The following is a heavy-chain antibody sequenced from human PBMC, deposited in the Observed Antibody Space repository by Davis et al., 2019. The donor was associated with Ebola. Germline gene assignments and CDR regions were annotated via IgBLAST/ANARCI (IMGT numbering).Heavy chain of an antibody. V-gene: IGHV3-21*01. D-gene: IGHD5-24*01. CDR2: ISSSSSYI. Sequence: PGGSLRLSCAASGFTFSSYSMNWVRQAPGKGLEWVSSISSSSSYIYYVDSVKGRFTISRDNSKNTLYLQMNSLRAEDTAVYYCARDGAEMTTGDLYYYYYGMDVWGQGTTVTVSS. CDR3: ARDGAEMTTGDLYYYYYGMDV. CDR1: GFTFSSYS. J-gene: IGHJ6*02.